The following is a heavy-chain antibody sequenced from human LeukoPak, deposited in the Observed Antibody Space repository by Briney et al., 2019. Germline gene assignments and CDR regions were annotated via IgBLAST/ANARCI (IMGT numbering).Heavy chain of an antibody. CDR2: ISGSGGST. J-gene: IGHJ4*02. Sequence: GGSLRLSCAASGFTFSSYAMSWVRRAPGKGLEWVSAISGSGGSTYYADSVKGRFTISRDNSKNTLYLQMNSLRAEDTAVYYCAPTPRIIAAALVLDYWGQETLVTVSS. CDR1: GFTFSSYA. D-gene: IGHD6-13*01. V-gene: IGHV3-23*01. CDR3: APTPRIIAAALVLDY.